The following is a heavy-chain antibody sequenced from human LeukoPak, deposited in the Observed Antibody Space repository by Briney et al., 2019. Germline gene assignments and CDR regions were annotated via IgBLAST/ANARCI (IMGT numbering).Heavy chain of an antibody. CDR3: TRDGTLMNPWELHTIGY. CDR1: GFTFGDYA. D-gene: IGHD1-26*01. V-gene: IGHV3-49*03. CDR2: IRSKAYGGTT. J-gene: IGHJ4*02. Sequence: GGSLRLSCTASGFTFGDYAMSWFRQAPGKGLEWVGFIRSKAYGGTTEYAASVKGRFTISRDDSKSIAYLQMNSLKTEDTAVYYCTRDGTLMNPWELHTIGYWGQGTLVTVSS.